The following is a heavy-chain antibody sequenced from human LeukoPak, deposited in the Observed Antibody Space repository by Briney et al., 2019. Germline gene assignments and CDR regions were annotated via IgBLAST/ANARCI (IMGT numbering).Heavy chain of an antibody. CDR3: ARGYSGYEFGY. V-gene: IGHV3-7*04. Sequence: GGSLRLSCAASGFTFSTSWMNWVRQAPGKGLEWVANIKEDGSEEYYVDSVKGRFTISRDNARKSLYLQMNSLRVEDTAVYYCARGYSGYEFGYGGQGTLVTVSS. CDR2: IKEDGSEE. D-gene: IGHD5-12*01. CDR1: GFTFSTSW. J-gene: IGHJ4*02.